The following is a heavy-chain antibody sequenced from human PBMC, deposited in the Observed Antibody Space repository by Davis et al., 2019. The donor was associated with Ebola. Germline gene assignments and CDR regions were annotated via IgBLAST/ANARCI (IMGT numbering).Heavy chain of an antibody. Sequence: PGGSLRLSCKGSGDSFSNYWIGWVRQMPGKGLEWMGIIYPGDSDTRYSPSFLGQVTISADKSSKTAFLQWSSLKASDTAMYYCASLRRTITGMDDGFDIWGQGTMVTVSS. J-gene: IGHJ3*02. CDR2: IYPGDSDT. CDR3: ASLRRTITGMDDGFDI. D-gene: IGHD7-27*01. V-gene: IGHV5-51*01. CDR1: GDSFSNYW.